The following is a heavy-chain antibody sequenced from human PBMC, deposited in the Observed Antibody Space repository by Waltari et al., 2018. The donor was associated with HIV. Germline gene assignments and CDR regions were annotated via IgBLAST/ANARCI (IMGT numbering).Heavy chain of an antibody. J-gene: IGHJ4*01. CDR3: AYSYLTGSTLHPF. Sequence: QEQLQQWGAGLLQPSEPLSLPCADYGGSFSGYYLNWVRQPPGKGLEWIGEINHSGTTNYNPSLKSRVTMSVDTSKRQFSLKLNSVTAADTAVYFCAYSYLTGSTLHPFWGQGTLVTVSS. V-gene: IGHV4-34*01. CDR2: INHSGTT. D-gene: IGHD3-9*01. CDR1: GGSFSGYY.